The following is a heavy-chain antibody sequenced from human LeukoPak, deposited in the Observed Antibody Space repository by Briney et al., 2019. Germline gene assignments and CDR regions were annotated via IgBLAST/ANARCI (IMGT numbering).Heavy chain of an antibody. V-gene: IGHV4-61*01. CDR3: ARDWAAAGPYYYGMDV. CDR2: IYYSGST. CDR1: GGSVSSGSYY. Sequence: SETLSLTCTASGGSVSSGSYYWSWIRQPPGKGLEWIGYIYYSGSTNYNPSLKSRVTISVDTSKNQFSLKLSSVTAADTAVYYCARDWAAAGPYYYGMDVWGQGTTVTVSS. D-gene: IGHD6-13*01. J-gene: IGHJ6*02.